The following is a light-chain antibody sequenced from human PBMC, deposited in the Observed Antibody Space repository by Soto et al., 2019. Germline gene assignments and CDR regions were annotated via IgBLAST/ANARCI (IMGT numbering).Light chain of an antibody. Sequence: QAVVTQPPSVSGAPGQRVTISCTGSSSNIGAGYDVHWYQQLPGTAPKLLIYVNINRPSGVPDRFSGSKSGTSASLAITGLQAEDEADDYCQSYDSSLSGYVFGTGTKVTVL. CDR2: VNI. V-gene: IGLV1-40*01. J-gene: IGLJ1*01. CDR1: SSNIGAGYD. CDR3: QSYDSSLSGYV.